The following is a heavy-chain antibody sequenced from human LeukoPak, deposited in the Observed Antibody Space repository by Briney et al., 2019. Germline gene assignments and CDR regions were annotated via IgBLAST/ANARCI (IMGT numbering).Heavy chain of an antibody. CDR2: ISAYNGNT. Sequence: ASVKVSCKTSGYTFTNYGISWVRQAPGQGLEWMGWISAYNGNTNYEQKFQGRVTMTRDTSISTAYMELSRLRSDDTAVYYCARVPVDIVVVPAAITNNWFDPWGQGTLVTVSS. V-gene: IGHV1-18*01. CDR3: ARVPVDIVVVPAAITNNWFDP. D-gene: IGHD2-2*02. CDR1: GYTFTNYG. J-gene: IGHJ5*02.